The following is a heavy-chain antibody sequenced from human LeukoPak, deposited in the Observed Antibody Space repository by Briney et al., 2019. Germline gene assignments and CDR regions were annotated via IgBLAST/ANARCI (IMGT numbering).Heavy chain of an antibody. CDR3: ARDFAWALDY. CDR2: ISSSTSAI. J-gene: IGHJ4*02. Sequence: GGSLRLSCAASGFTFNSYSMNWARQAPGKGLEWISYISSSTSAIYYADSVKGRFTISRDNAKNSLYLQMNSLRDEDTAVYYCARDFAWALDYWGQGTLVTVSS. D-gene: IGHD3-9*01. V-gene: IGHV3-48*02. CDR1: GFTFNSYS.